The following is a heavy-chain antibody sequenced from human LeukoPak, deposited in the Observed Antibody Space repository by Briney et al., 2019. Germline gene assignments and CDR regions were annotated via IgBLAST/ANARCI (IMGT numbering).Heavy chain of an antibody. J-gene: IGHJ6*02. CDR3: AKAGCSSTSCQVDV. D-gene: IGHD2-2*01. Sequence: GRSLRLSCAASGFTFDDYAMHWVRQAPGKGLEWVSGISWNSGSIGYADSVKGRFTISRDNAKNSLYLQMNSLRAEDTAMYYCAKAGCSSTSCQVDVWGQGTTVTVSS. CDR2: ISWNSGSI. CDR1: GFTFDDYA. V-gene: IGHV3-9*01.